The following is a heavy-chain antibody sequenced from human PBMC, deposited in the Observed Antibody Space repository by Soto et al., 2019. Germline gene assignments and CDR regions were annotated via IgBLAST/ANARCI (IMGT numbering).Heavy chain of an antibody. CDR1: GFTFSGFY. V-gene: IGHV1-2*02. J-gene: IGHJ6*02. CDR2: IKPNADDT. Sequence: ASVKVSCKPSGFTFSGFYLHWVRQAPGQGLEWMGWIKPNADDTGYAQKFQGRVTLTWDTSSSAGYMDLSSLRSDDTAVYYCARSPSSFEGDGQHYYYGMDLWGLGTTVTVSS. CDR3: ARSPSSFEGDGQHYYYGMDL.